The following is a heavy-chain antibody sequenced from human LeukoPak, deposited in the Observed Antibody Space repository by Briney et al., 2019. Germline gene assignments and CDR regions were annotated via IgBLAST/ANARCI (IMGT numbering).Heavy chain of an antibody. CDR1: GGSISSGSYY. J-gene: IGHJ3*02. CDR2: IYTSGST. D-gene: IGHD6-6*01. CDR3: ARGYSSSKDAGAFDI. Sequence: SETLSLTCTVPGGSISSGSYYWSWIRQPAGKGLEWIGRIYTSGSTNYNPSLKSRVTISVDTSKNQFSLKLSSVTAADTAVYYCARGYSSSKDAGAFDIWGQGTMVTVSS. V-gene: IGHV4-61*02.